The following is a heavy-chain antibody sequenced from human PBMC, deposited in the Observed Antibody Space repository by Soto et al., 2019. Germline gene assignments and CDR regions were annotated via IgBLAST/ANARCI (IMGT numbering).Heavy chain of an antibody. CDR3: ARHIAVTRTRGFDY. V-gene: IGHV4-4*02. Sequence: QVHLQESGPGLVKSSGTLSLTCAVSGGSITTNWWSWVRQPPGKGLEWIGEIYHSGTTNYNPSLRGRVTISVDKSNNQFSLKLNSVTAADSAIYYCARHIAVTRTRGFDYWGQGNLVTVSS. CDR2: IYHSGTT. D-gene: IGHD6-19*01. J-gene: IGHJ4*02. CDR1: GGSITTNW.